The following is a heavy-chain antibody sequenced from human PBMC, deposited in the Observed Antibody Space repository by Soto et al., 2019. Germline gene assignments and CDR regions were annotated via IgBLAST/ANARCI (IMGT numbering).Heavy chain of an antibody. D-gene: IGHD6-13*01. CDR3: ARRFSGSSSWWGGVGVRGMDV. Sequence: QVQLVESGGGVVQPGRSLRLSCAASGFTFSSYGMHWVRQAPGKGLEWVAVIWYDGSNKYYADSVKGRFTISRDNSKNTLYLQMNSLRAEDTAVYYCARRFSGSSSWWGGVGVRGMDVWGQGTTVTVSS. V-gene: IGHV3-33*01. CDR1: GFTFSSYG. J-gene: IGHJ6*02. CDR2: IWYDGSNK.